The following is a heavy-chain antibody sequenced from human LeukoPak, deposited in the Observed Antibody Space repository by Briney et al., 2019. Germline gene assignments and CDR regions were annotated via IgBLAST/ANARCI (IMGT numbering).Heavy chain of an antibody. CDR1: GDSVSSNSAA. V-gene: IGHV6-1*01. CDR3: ARVGPMIRFGGPDAFDI. Sequence: SQTLSLTCAISGDSVSSNSAAWNWIRQSPSRGLEWLGRTYYRSKWYNDYAVSVKSRITINPDTSKNQFSLQLNSVTPEDTAVYYCARVGPMIRFGGPDAFDIWGQGTMVTVSS. CDR2: TYYRSKWYN. J-gene: IGHJ3*02. D-gene: IGHD3-16*01.